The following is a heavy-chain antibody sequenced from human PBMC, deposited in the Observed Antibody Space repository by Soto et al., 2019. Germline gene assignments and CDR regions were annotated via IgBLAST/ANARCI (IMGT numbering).Heavy chain of an antibody. CDR3: ASGGITTRLGKGDYSYYMDV. CDR1: GGSISSSSYY. J-gene: IGHJ6*03. D-gene: IGHD1-20*01. V-gene: IGHV4-39*07. CDR2: IYYSGST. Sequence: SETLSLTCTVSGGSISSSSYYWGWVRQPPGKGLEWIGSIYYSGSTSYNPSLKSRVTISVDTSNNQFSLKLSSVTAADTAVYYCASGGITTRLGKGDYSYYMDVSVKATTVTVAS.